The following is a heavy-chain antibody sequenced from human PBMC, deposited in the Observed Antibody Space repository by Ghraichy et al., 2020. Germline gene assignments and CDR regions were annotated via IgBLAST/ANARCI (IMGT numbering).Heavy chain of an antibody. CDR2: IYYSGST. CDR1: GDSISSGTYY. CDR3: ARHWRY. J-gene: IGHJ4*02. V-gene: IGHV4-39*01. Sequence: SETLSLTCTVSGDSISSGTYYWGWIRQPPGKGLEWIGSIYYSGSTYYNPSLESRVTISVDTSKNQFSLKLRSVTAADTAVYYCARHWRYWGQGTLVTVSS.